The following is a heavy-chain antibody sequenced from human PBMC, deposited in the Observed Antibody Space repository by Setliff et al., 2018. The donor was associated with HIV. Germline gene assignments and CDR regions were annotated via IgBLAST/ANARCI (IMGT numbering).Heavy chain of an antibody. CDR1: GGSASNSRYY. Sequence: PSETLSLTCTVSGGSASNSRYYWAWIRQPPGKGLEYIGSIHYNEKTYYNPSLKSRVTISIDTSKNQFSLNLTSVTAADTAVYYCASRWGSYYDTNGHPFDYWGQGTLVTVSS. V-gene: IGHV4-39*01. CDR2: IHYNEKT. D-gene: IGHD3-22*01. J-gene: IGHJ4*02. CDR3: ASRWGSYYDTNGHPFDY.